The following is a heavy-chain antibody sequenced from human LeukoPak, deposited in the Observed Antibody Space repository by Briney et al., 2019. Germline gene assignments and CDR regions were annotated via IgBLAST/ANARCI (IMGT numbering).Heavy chain of an antibody. CDR2: ISAYNGNT. CDR3: ARVVEQQLEYYYYYMDV. D-gene: IGHD6-13*01. CDR1: GYTFTSYG. J-gene: IGHJ6*03. Sequence: ASVKVSCKASGYTFTSYGISWVRQAPGQGLEWMGWISAYNGNTNYAQKPQGRVTVTPDTSTSTAYMELRSLRSDDTAVYYCARVVEQQLEYYYYYMDVWGKGTTVTVSS. V-gene: IGHV1-18*01.